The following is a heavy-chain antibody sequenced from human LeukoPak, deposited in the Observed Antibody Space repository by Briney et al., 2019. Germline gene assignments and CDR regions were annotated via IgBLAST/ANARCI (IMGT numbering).Heavy chain of an antibody. CDR1: GFTFSSYG. D-gene: IGHD3-22*01. CDR3: ARDLDYDSSDNAFDI. J-gene: IGHJ3*02. Sequence: PGGSLRLSCAASGFTFSSYGMHWVRQAPGKGLEWVAFIRYDGSNKYYADSVKGRFTISRDNSKNTLYLQMNSLRAEDTAVYYCARDLDYDSSDNAFDIWGQGTMVTVSS. V-gene: IGHV3-30*02. CDR2: IRYDGSNK.